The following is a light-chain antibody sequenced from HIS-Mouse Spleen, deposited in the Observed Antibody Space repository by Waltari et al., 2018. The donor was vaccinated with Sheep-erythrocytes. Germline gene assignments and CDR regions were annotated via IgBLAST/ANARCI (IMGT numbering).Light chain of an antibody. CDR2: DVS. CDR1: SSDVGGYNY. CDR3: CSYAGSYNHV. Sequence: QSALTQPRSVSGSPGQSVTISCTGTSSDVGGYNYVSWYQQHPGKAPKLMIYDVSKRPPVGPDGFSGSKSGNTASLTISGLQAEDEADYYCCSYAGSYNHVFATGTKVTVL. J-gene: IGLJ1*01. V-gene: IGLV2-11*01.